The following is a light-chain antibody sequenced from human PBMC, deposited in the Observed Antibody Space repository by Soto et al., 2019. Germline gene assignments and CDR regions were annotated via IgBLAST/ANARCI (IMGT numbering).Light chain of an antibody. CDR1: QNVNAN. V-gene: IGKV3-15*01. J-gene: IGKJ1*01. CDR3: QQYNTWLWT. Sequence: EVVMTQSPATLSVSPGERATLSCRASQNVNANLAWYQQKPGQAPRLLIHGASTRATGIPARFSGSGFGTEFIIIIRSLQSEDFAVYYCQQYNTWLWTFGQGTKVEGK. CDR2: GAS.